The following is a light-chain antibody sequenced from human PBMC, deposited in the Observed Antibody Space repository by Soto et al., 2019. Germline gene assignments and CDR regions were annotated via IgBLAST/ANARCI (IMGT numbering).Light chain of an antibody. CDR1: QSISNR. CDR2: DAS. V-gene: IGKV1-5*01. J-gene: IGKJ1*01. CDR3: EKYGNSPWT. Sequence: DIQMTQSPSTLSASVGDRVTITCRASQSISNRLAWYQQKPGKAPKVLIYDASSLESGVPSRFSGSGSGTEFMLTNRRLEPEDFAVYYCEKYGNSPWTFGQGTKVDIK.